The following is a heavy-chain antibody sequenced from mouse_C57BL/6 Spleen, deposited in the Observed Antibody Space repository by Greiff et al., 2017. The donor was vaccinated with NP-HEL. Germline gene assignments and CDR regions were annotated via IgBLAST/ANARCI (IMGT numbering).Heavy chain of an antibody. CDR1: GFNIKDDY. V-gene: IGHV14-4*01. CDR3: TTTCYSNWGFAY. J-gene: IGHJ3*01. D-gene: IGHD2-5*01. Sequence: VQLQQSGAELVRPGASVKLSCTASGFNIKDDYMHWVKQRPEQGLEWIGWIDPENGDTEYASKFQGKATITADTSSNTAYLQLSSLTSEDTAVYYCTTTCYSNWGFAYWGQGTLVTVSA. CDR2: IDPENGDT.